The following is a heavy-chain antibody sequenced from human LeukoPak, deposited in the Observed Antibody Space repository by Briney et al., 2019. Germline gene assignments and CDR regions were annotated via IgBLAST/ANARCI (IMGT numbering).Heavy chain of an antibody. CDR1: GGSISSYY. CDR2: IYYSGSA. D-gene: IGHD3-3*02. CDR3: ARDSKENWFDP. V-gene: IGHV4-59*01. Sequence: SETLSLTCTVSGGSISSYYWSWIRQPPGKGLEWIGYIYYSGSANYNPSLKSRVTISVDTSKNQFSLKLSSVTAADTAVYYCARDSKENWFDPWGQGTLVTVSS. J-gene: IGHJ5*02.